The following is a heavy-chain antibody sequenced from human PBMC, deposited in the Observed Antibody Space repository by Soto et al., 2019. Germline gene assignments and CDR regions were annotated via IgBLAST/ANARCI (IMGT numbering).Heavy chain of an antibody. J-gene: IGHJ5*02. Sequence: SETLSPTCAVYGGSFSGDYWSWIRQPPRKGLEWIGEINHSGSTNYNPSLKSRVTISVDTSKNQFSLKLSSVTAADTAVYYCARVPSGWYTRSRYNWFDPWGQGTLVTVSS. CDR3: ARVPSGWYTRSRYNWFDP. CDR1: GGSFSGDY. V-gene: IGHV4-34*01. D-gene: IGHD6-19*01. CDR2: INHSGST.